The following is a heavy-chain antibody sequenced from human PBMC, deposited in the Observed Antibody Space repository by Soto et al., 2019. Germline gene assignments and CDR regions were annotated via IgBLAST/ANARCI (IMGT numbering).Heavy chain of an antibody. D-gene: IGHD3-3*01. CDR3: ARGGQDFWSGPFDY. CDR1: GGSISNYF. CDR2: IDNSGST. J-gene: IGHJ4*02. V-gene: IGHV4-4*07. Sequence: DTLSLTCTVSGGSISNYFCNWIRQPAGKGLEWIGRIDNSGSTNYNPSLKSRITMSADTSRNQFSLKLNSVTAADTAVYYCARGGQDFWSGPFDYWGQGALVTVS.